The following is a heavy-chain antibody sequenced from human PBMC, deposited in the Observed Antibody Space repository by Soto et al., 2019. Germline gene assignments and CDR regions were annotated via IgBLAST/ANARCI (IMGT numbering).Heavy chain of an antibody. Sequence: PGGSLRLSCAASGFTFSSYSMNWVRQAPGKGLEWVSSISSSSSYIYYADSVKGRFTISRDNAKNSLYLQMNSLRAEDTAVYYCARGPHHGPLEVVIAIRVREYYFDYWGQGTLVTVSS. J-gene: IGHJ4*02. CDR1: GFTFSSYS. V-gene: IGHV3-21*01. CDR3: ARGPHHGPLEVVIAIRVREYYFDY. D-gene: IGHD2-21*01. CDR2: ISSSSSYI.